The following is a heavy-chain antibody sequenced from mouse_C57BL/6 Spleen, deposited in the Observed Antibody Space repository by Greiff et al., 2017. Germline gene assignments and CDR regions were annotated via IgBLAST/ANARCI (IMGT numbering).Heavy chain of an antibody. J-gene: IGHJ4*01. Sequence: VQLQQSGAELVRPGASVTLSCKASGYTFTDYEMHWVKQTPVHGLEWIGAIDPETGGTAYNQKFKGKAILTADKSSSTAYMELRSLTSEDSAVYYCTRCDGYDGGSYYAMDYWGQGTSVTVSS. V-gene: IGHV1-15*01. CDR2: IDPETGGT. D-gene: IGHD2-2*01. CDR3: TRCDGYDGGSYYAMDY. CDR1: GYTFTDYE.